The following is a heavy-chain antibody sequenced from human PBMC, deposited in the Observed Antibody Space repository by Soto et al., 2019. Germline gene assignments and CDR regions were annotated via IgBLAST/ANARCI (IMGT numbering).Heavy chain of an antibody. J-gene: IGHJ5*02. V-gene: IGHV3-23*01. CDR2: ISGSGGST. CDR3: AKERGEMGWFDP. Sequence: EVQLLESGGGLVQPGGSLRLSCAASGFTFSSYAMSWVRQAPGKGLEWVSAISGSGGSTYYADSVKGRFTISRDNSKNTRYLHMNGLRAADTAGYGCAKERGEMGWFDPWGQGTLVTVSS. D-gene: IGHD3-10*01. CDR1: GFTFSSYA.